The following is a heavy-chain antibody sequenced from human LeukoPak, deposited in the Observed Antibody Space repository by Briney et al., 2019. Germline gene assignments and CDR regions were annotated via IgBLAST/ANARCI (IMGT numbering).Heavy chain of an antibody. Sequence: GGSLRLSCAASGYTFTFCTMHWVRQAPGKGLEGVAFIRYDGSNKYYADSVRGRFTISRDNSKNTLYLQMNSLRAEDTAVYYCAKDIRNLKGIAAAGGLDYWGQGTLVTVSS. CDR2: IRYDGSNK. V-gene: IGHV3-30*02. CDR3: AKDIRNLKGIAAAGGLDY. CDR1: GYTFTFCT. D-gene: IGHD6-13*01. J-gene: IGHJ4*02.